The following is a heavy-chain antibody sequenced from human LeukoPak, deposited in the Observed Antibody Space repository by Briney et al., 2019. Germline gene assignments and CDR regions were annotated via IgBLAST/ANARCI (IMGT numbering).Heavy chain of an antibody. CDR3: ATGGGYTSGWNTFDF. Sequence: GGSLRLSCAASGFPFNAYWITWVRQAPGKGLEWVANIRQDGDTKYYVDSVKGRFTISRDNSKNTLYLQMNSLRAEDRAAYYCATGGGYTSGWNTFDFWGQGTLVTVSS. J-gene: IGHJ4*02. CDR1: GFPFNAYW. D-gene: IGHD6-19*01. V-gene: IGHV3-7*03. CDR2: IRQDGDTK.